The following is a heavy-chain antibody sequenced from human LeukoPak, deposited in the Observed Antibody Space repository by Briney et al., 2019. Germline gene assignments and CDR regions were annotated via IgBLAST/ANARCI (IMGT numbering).Heavy chain of an antibody. CDR1: GYTFTSYG. V-gene: IGHV1-18*01. J-gene: IGHJ6*02. D-gene: IGHD3-9*01. CDR2: ISAYNGNT. Sequence: ASVKVSCKASGYTFTSYGISWVRQAPGQGLEWMGWISAYNGNTNYAQKLQGRVTMTTDTSTSTAYMELRSLRSDDTAVYYCARDWYYDILTGSYYYGMDVWGQGTTVTGSS. CDR3: ARDWYYDILTGSYYYGMDV.